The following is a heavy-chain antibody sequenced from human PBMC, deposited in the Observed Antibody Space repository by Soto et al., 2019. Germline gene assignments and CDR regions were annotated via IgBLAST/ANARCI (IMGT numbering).Heavy chain of an antibody. CDR2: RSYDGRNK. V-gene: IGHV3-30*04. CDR1: GFTFSSYA. D-gene: IGHD3-3*01. Sequence: PGGSLRLSCAASGFTFSSYALHCVRQAPGKGLEWVAVRSYDGRNKYYADSVKGRFTISRDNXKNTLYLRMNSLRAEDTAVYYCARNKLGGASYYDCGSGPPAYYYGMDVGGQGTPVTVSS. J-gene: IGHJ6*02. CDR3: ARNKLGGASYYDCGSGPPAYYYGMDV.